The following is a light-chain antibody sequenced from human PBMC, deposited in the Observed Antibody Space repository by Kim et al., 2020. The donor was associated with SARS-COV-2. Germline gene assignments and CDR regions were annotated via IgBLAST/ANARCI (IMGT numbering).Light chain of an antibody. J-gene: IGKJ4*01. V-gene: IGKV3-20*01. CDR2: GAS. CDR1: QTVHNSY. CDR3: QQYGSPPVA. Sequence: EIVLTQSPGTLSLSPGERATLSCRASQTVHNSYLAWYQQKTGQAPRLLIHGASMRATGIPDRFSGSGSGTDFTLIISRLEPEDFAVYYCQQYGSPPVAFGGGTKVEIK.